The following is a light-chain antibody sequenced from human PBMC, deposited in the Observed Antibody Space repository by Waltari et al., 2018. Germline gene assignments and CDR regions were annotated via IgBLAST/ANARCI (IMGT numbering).Light chain of an antibody. CDR1: KLGDNF. J-gene: IGLJ2*01. Sequence: SYELTQPPSVSVSPGQTASITCSGEKLGDNFVCWYQQKPGQSPVPVIYEDCKRPSGIPGRFSGSNSGNKATLTISGTQAMDGGDYYCQAWDSSNVVFGGGTKLTVL. V-gene: IGLV3-1*01. CDR3: QAWDSSNVV. CDR2: EDC.